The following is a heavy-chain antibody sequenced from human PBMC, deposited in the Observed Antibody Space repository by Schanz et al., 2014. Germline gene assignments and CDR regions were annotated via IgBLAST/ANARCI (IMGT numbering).Heavy chain of an antibody. CDR2: ISYDGTNT. Sequence: QVQLVESGGGVVQPGRSLRLSCAASGFTFRSYALHWVRQAPVKGLEWVAVISYDGTNTHYADSVKGRFTISRDNAKSTVYLKTDSLGVEDMAVDYCARGGYSYGSGYYAMDVWGQGTAVTVSS. J-gene: IGHJ6*02. CDR3: ARGGYSYGSGYYAMDV. V-gene: IGHV3-30*04. D-gene: IGHD5-18*01. CDR1: GFTFRSYA.